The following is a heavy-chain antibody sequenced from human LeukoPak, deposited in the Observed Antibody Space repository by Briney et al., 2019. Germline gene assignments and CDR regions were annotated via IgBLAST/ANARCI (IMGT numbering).Heavy chain of an antibody. CDR1: GFTFSSYA. Sequence: PGGSLGLSCAASGFTFSSYAMSWVRQAPGKGLEWVSAISGSGGSTYYADSVKGRFTISRDNSKNTLYLQMNSLRAEDTAVYYCAKFPPIVVVPAAILDYYYYMDVWGKGTTVTVSS. J-gene: IGHJ6*03. CDR3: AKFPPIVVVPAAILDYYYYMDV. D-gene: IGHD2-2*02. V-gene: IGHV3-23*01. CDR2: ISGSGGST.